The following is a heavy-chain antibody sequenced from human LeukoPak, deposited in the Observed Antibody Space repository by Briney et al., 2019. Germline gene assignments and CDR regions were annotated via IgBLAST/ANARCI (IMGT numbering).Heavy chain of an antibody. CDR1: GSTFSTYW. V-gene: IGHV3-7*01. CDR3: ARSRFYFDY. Sequence: GGSLRLSCAASGSTFSTYWMGWVRQAPGKGLEWVAKIKPDGSEKDHVDSVKGRFTIPRDNAKNSLYLQLNSLRAEDTAVYYCARSRFYFDYWGQGTLVTVSS. CDR2: IKPDGSEK. J-gene: IGHJ4*02.